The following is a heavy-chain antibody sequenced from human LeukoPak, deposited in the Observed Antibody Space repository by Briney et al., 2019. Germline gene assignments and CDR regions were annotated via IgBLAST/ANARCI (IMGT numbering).Heavy chain of an antibody. J-gene: IGHJ4*02. V-gene: IGHV3-21*01. Sequence: PGGSLRLSCAASGFTFSSYSMNWVRQAPGKGLEWVSSISSSSGYIYYADSVKGRFTISRDNAKNSLYLQMNSLRAEDTAVYYCARLGSHNIVVVVAATLDYWGQGTLVTVSS. D-gene: IGHD2-15*01. CDR1: GFTFSSYS. CDR2: ISSSSGYI. CDR3: ARLGSHNIVVVVAATLDY.